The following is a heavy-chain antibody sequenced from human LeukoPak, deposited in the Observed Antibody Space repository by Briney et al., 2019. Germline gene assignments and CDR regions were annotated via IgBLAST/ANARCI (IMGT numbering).Heavy chain of an antibody. CDR2: INDSGGST. J-gene: IGHJ4*02. D-gene: IGHD3-3*01. CDR3: AKREYNFWSGYFF. CDR1: GFTFSSYA. V-gene: IGHV3-23*01. Sequence: GGSLRLSCAASGFTFSSYAMTWVRQAPGKGLEWVSSINDSGGSTYYADSVKGRFTIFRDNSKNTLYLQMNSLRAEDTAVYYCAKREYNFWSGYFFWGQGTLVTVSS.